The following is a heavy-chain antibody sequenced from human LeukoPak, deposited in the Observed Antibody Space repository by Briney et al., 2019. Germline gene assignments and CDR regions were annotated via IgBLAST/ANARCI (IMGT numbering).Heavy chain of an antibody. CDR2: IYATGSN. V-gene: IGHV4-4*07. D-gene: IGHD5-12*01. CDR3: ARQGYTASDYFLDS. CDR1: GDFIRSYW. J-gene: IGHJ4*02. Sequence: PSETLSLTCDVSGDFIRSYWWSWVRQPAGQGLEWIGRIYATGSNKFNPPLKSRLTMSMDTSTNQLSLKLSLKLTSVTAADTAVYFCARQGYTASDYFLDSWSQGTLVTVSP.